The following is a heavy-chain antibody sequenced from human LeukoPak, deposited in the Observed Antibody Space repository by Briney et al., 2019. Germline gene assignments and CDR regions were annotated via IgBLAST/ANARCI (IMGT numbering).Heavy chain of an antibody. D-gene: IGHD3-22*01. J-gene: IGHJ5*02. V-gene: IGHV4-59*01. CDR2: IYYSGST. CDR3: AREECDSSGYYSFSWFDP. Sequence: SETLSLTCTVSGGSISSYYWSWIRQPPGKGLEWIGYIYYSGSTNYNPSLKSRVTISVDTSKNQFSLKLSSVTAADTAVYYCAREECDSSGYYSFSWFDPWGQGTLVTVSS. CDR1: GGSISSYY.